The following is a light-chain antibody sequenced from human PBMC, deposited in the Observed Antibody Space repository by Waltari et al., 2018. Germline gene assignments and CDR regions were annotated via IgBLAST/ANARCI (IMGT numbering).Light chain of an antibody. V-gene: IGKV1-39*01. J-gene: IGKJ1*01. CDR2: AAS. CDR1: QSFDKF. Sequence: DIQMTQSPSSLSASVGDRVTITCRPSQSFDKFLNWYQKKPGKAPDLLIYAASTLQTGVPSRFSGSGSGTDFTLTITSLHPEDFATYYCQPTYTSLAWTFGQGTKVEIK. CDR3: QPTYTSLAWT.